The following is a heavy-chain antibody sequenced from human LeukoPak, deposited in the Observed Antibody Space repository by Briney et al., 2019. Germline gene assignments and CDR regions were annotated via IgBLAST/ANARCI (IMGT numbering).Heavy chain of an antibody. CDR1: GGTFSSYS. CDR3: ARAGIVSSDDVFDI. CDR2: IVPVFGTA. V-gene: IGHV1-69*06. J-gene: IGHJ3*02. Sequence: ASVKVSCEASGGTFSSYSISWVRQAPGQGLEWMGGIVPVFGTAIYAQKFQGRVTITADKSTSTAYMELSSVRSEDTAMYFCARAGIVSSDDVFDIWGRGTLVTVSS. D-gene: IGHD1-26*01.